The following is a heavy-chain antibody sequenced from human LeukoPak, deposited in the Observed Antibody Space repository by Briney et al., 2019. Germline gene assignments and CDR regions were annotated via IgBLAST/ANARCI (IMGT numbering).Heavy chain of an antibody. J-gene: IGHJ3*02. D-gene: IGHD2-21*02. Sequence: SETLSLTCAVYGGSFSGYYWRWIRQPPGKGLEWIEEINHSGSTNSNPSLKGRVTISLDTSKNQFSLKLSSVTAADTAVYYCARLDAYCGGDCHPDAFNIWGQGTMVTVSS. CDR3: ARLDAYCGGDCHPDAFNI. CDR1: GGSFSGYY. CDR2: INHSGST. V-gene: IGHV4-34*01.